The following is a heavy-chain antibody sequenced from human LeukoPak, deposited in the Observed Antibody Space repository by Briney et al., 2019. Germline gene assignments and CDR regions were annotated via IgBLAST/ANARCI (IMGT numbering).Heavy chain of an antibody. CDR1: GFTFSSYS. CDR3: ARRAGAYSHPYDY. J-gene: IGHJ4*02. CDR2: ISRSSSYI. Sequence: GGSLRLSCAASGFTFSSYSMNWVRQAPGKGLEWVSSISRSSSYIYYADSVKGRFTISRDNAKNSLYLQMNSLRAEDTAVYYCARRAGAYSHPYDYWGQGTLVTVSS. D-gene: IGHD4/OR15-4a*01. V-gene: IGHV3-21*01.